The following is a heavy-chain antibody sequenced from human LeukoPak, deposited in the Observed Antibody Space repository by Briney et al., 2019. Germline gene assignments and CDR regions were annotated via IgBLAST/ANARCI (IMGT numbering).Heavy chain of an antibody. V-gene: IGHV3-48*02. Sequence: QPGGSLRLSCAASGFTFSSYGMNWVRQAPGKGLEWVSYLSSGNTMYYADSVKGRFTISRDNAENSLFLQMISLRDEDTAVYYCARYEVGAFDIWGQGTMVTVSS. J-gene: IGHJ3*02. CDR1: GFTFSSYG. D-gene: IGHD1-26*01. CDR3: ARYEVGAFDI. CDR2: LSSGNTM.